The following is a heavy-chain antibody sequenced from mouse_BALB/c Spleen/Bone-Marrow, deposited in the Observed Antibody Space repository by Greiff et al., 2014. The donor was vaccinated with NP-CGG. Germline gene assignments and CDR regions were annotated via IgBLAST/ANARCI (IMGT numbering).Heavy chain of an antibody. CDR2: IWAGGYI. J-gene: IGHJ2*01. Sequence: VMLVESGPGLVAPSQSLSITCTVSGFSLTRYGVHWVRQPPGKGLEWLGVIWAGGYINYNSALMYRLSISKENYKSQVFLKMNSLQTDDPDMYFCARDDYDGCFDYWGQGTTHPAS. CDR1: GFSLTRYG. D-gene: IGHD2-4*01. V-gene: IGHV2-9*02. CDR3: ARDDYDGCFDY.